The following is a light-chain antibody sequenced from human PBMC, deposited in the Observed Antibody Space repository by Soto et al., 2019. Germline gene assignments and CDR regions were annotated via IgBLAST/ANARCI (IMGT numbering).Light chain of an antibody. J-gene: IGLJ1*01. CDR2: EVS. CDR1: SSDIGTYDY. Sequence: QSALTQPPSASGSPGQSVTFSCTGTSSDIGTYDYVSWYQHLPDKAPKLIIYEVSKRPSGVPDRFSGSKSGNTASLTVSGLQAEDEGDYYCCSYGGGNNFYVFGTGTKLTVL. CDR3: CSYGGGNNFYV. V-gene: IGLV2-8*01.